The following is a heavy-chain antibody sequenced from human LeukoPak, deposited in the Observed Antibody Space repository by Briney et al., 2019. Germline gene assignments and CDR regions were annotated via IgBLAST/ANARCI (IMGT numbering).Heavy chain of an antibody. CDR3: ARDSAGNDY. CDR2: IKQDGSEK. D-gene: IGHD6-13*01. Sequence: TGGSLRLSCAASGFTFSTYWMSWGRQAPGKGLEWVANIKQDGSEKYYVDSVKGRFTISRDNAKNSLYLQMNSLRAEDTAMYYCARDSAGNDYWGQGTLVTVSS. V-gene: IGHV3-7*01. J-gene: IGHJ4*02. CDR1: GFTFSTYW.